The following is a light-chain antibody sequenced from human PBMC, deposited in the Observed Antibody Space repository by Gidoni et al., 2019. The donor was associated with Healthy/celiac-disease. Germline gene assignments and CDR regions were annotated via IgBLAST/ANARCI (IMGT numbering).Light chain of an antibody. CDR1: NIGSKN. Sequence: SYALTQPLSVSVALGQTARITCGRSNIGSKNVHWYQQKPGQAPVLVIYRDSNRPSGIPERFSGSNSGNTATLTISRAQAGDEADYYCQVWDSSTGVFGTGTKVTVL. CDR3: QVWDSSTGV. V-gene: IGLV3-9*01. CDR2: RDS. J-gene: IGLJ1*01.